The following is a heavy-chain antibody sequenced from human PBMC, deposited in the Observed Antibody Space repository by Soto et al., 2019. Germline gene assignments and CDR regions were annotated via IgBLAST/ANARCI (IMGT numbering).Heavy chain of an antibody. CDR1: GGSISSSNW. D-gene: IGHD6-19*01. V-gene: IGHV4-4*02. J-gene: IGHJ6*02. CDR2: IYHSGST. Sequence: TLSLTCAVSGGSISSSNWWSWARQPPGKGLEWIGEIYHSGSTNYNPSLKSRVTISVDKSKNQFSLKLSSVTAADTAVYYCARDAYSSGWYNYYYGMDVWGQGTTVTVSS. CDR3: ARDAYSSGWYNYYYGMDV.